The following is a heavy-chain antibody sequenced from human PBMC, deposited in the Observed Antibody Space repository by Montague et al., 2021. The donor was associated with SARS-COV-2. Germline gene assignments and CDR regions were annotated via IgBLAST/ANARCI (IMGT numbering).Heavy chain of an antibody. CDR2: ISYSGST. CDR1: GASVTMSSYY. Sequence: SETLSLTCTVSGASVTMSSYYCVWLRHSPGKGLELIGSISYSGSTYSNPSLKSRVAISLDTSKNQFSLKLSSVTAADTAVYYCARVGRQQLVRLSGMDVWGQGTTVTVSS. D-gene: IGHD6-13*01. J-gene: IGHJ6*02. V-gene: IGHV4-39*07. CDR3: ARVGRQQLVRLSGMDV.